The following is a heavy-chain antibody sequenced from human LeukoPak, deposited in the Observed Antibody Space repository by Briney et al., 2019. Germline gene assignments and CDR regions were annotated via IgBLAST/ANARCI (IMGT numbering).Heavy chain of an antibody. CDR1: GFTFSSYG. V-gene: IGHV3-33*01. D-gene: IGHD3-3*01. CDR2: IWYDGSNK. Sequence: TGGSLRLSCAASGFTFSSYGMHWVRQAPGKGLEWVAVIWYDGSNKYYADSVKGRFTISRDNPKNTLYLQMNSLRAEDTAVYYCARAAQFWSGYYDYWGQGTLVTVSS. J-gene: IGHJ4*02. CDR3: ARAAQFWSGYYDY.